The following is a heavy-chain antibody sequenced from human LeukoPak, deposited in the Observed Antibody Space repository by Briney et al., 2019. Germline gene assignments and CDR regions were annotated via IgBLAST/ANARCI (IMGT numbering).Heavy chain of an antibody. Sequence: ASVKVSCKASGGTFSIYAISWVRQATGQGLEWMGRIIPILGIANYAQKFQGRVTITADKSTSTAYMELSSLRSEDTAVYYCARVEMATIHYYYYGMDVWGQGTTVTVSS. J-gene: IGHJ6*02. V-gene: IGHV1-69*04. CDR3: ARVEMATIHYYYYGMDV. D-gene: IGHD5-12*01. CDR2: IIPILGIA. CDR1: GGTFSIYA.